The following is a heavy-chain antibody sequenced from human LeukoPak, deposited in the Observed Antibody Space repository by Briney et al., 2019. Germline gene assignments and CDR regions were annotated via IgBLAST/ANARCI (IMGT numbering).Heavy chain of an antibody. CDR3: ARDGGPVGRLGDHDWFDS. CDR2: IYYSGST. V-gene: IGHV4-39*07. Sequence: PSETLSLTCTVSGGSISSSSYYWGWIRQPPGKGLEWIGSIYYSGSTYYNPSLKSRVTISVDTSKNQFSLKLSSVTAADTAVYYCARDGGPVGRLGDHDWFDSWGQGTLVTVSS. CDR1: GGSISSSSYY. J-gene: IGHJ5*01. D-gene: IGHD3-16*01.